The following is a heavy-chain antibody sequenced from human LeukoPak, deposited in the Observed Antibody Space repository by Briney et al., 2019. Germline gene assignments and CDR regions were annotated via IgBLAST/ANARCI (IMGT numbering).Heavy chain of an antibody. J-gene: IGHJ4*02. CDR3: ARDGSGSGNYYNVAGFDY. V-gene: IGHV3-48*03. D-gene: IGHD3-10*01. CDR2: ISSSGSTI. CDR1: GFTFSSYE. Sequence: GGSLRLSCAASGFTFSSYEMNWVRQAPGKGLEWVAYISSSGSTIYYANSVKGRFTISRDNAKNSLYLQMNSLRAEDTAVYYCARDGSGSGNYYNVAGFDYWGQGTLVTVSS.